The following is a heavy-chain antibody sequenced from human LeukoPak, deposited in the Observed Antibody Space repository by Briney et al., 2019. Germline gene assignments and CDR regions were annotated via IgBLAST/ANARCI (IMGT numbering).Heavy chain of an antibody. Sequence: AGGSLRLSCTASGFIFSDFSMTWVRQAPGKGLEWVANIKHDASEKYYAESMRGRVTISRDNAKTSLYLQIDSLTTEDTAIYFCARHNYYQFDYWGQGTLVTASS. CDR2: IKHDASEK. CDR1: GFIFSDFS. V-gene: IGHV3-7*01. D-gene: IGHD1-1*01. CDR3: ARHNYYQFDY. J-gene: IGHJ4*02.